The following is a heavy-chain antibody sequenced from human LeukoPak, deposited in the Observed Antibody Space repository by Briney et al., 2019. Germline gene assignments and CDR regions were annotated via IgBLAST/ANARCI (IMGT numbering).Heavy chain of an antibody. CDR3: ARGLGYYDILTGYHP. CDR1: GFTFSSYA. V-gene: IGHV3-23*01. CDR2: ISGSGGST. D-gene: IGHD3-9*01. Sequence: GGSLRLSCAASGFTFSSYAMCWVRQAPGKGLEWVSAISGSGGSTYYADSVKGRFTISRDNAKNSLYLQMNSLRAEDTAVYYCARGLGYYDILTGYHPWGQGTMVTVSS. J-gene: IGHJ3*01.